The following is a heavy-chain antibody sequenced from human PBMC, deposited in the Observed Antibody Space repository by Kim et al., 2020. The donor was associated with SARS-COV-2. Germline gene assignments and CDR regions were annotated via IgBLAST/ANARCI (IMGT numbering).Heavy chain of an antibody. CDR2: FDPEDGET. V-gene: IGHV1-24*01. CDR1: GYTLTELS. CDR3: ATVIGSYGYYYYGMDV. Sequence: ASVKVSCKVSGYTLTELSMHWVRQAPGKGLEWMGGFDPEDGETIYAQKFQGRVTMTEDTSTDTAYMELSSLRSEDTAVYYCATVIGSYGYYYYGMDVWGQGTTATVSS. J-gene: IGHJ6*02. D-gene: IGHD1-26*01.